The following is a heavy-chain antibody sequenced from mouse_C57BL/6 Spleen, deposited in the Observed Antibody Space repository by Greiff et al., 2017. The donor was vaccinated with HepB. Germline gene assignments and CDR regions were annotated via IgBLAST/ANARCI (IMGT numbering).Heavy chain of an antibody. CDR1: GYTFTDYY. Sequence: QVQLQQSGAELVKPGASVKISCKASGYTFTDYYINWVKQRPGQGLEWIGKIGPGSGSTYYNEKFKGKATLTADKSSSTAYMQLSSLTSEDSAVYFCAREGITTVVGGYAMDYWGQGTSVTVSS. D-gene: IGHD1-1*01. J-gene: IGHJ4*01. CDR2: IGPGSGST. V-gene: IGHV1-77*01. CDR3: AREGITTVVGGYAMDY.